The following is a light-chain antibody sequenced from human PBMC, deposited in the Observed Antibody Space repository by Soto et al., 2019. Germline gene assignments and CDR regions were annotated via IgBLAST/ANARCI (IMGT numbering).Light chain of an antibody. CDR2: AAS. J-gene: IGKJ4*01. CDR1: QTINNY. Sequence: DIQMTQSPSSLSASVGDRVTITCRASQTINNYLNWYQQKPGQAPKLLIYAASSLQSGVPSRFRGSGSGTDFTLTLSSRQAEDSATDFCQESITAPLPFGGGTKVEVK. V-gene: IGKV1-39*01. CDR3: QESITAPLP.